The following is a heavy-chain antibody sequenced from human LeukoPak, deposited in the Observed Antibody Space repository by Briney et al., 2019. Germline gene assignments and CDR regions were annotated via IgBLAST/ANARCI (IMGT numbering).Heavy chain of an antibody. V-gene: IGHV3-30*03. J-gene: IGHJ3*02. D-gene: IGHD4-23*01. CDR3: AARDYGGKSGI. Sequence: GGSLRLSCAASGFTFSTYAMHWVRQAPGKGLEWVAVIPYDGSNKYYADSVKGRFTISRDNSKNTLYLRMNSLRAEDTAVYYCAARDYGGKSGIWGQGTMVTVSS. CDR1: GFTFSTYA. CDR2: IPYDGSNK.